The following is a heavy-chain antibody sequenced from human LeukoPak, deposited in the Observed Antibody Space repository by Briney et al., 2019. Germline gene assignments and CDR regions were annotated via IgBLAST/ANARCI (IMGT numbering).Heavy chain of an antibody. CDR3: ARGGDPITGTTGAYYYYGMDV. V-gene: IGHV4-34*01. CDR2: INHSGST. D-gene: IGHD1-7*01. Sequence: KPSETLSLTCAVYGGSFSGYYWSWIRQPPGKGLEWIGEINHSGSTNYNPSLKSRVTISVDTSKNQFSLKLSSVTAADTAVYYCARGGDPITGTTGAYYYYGMDVWGQGTTVTVSS. CDR1: GGSFSGYY. J-gene: IGHJ6*02.